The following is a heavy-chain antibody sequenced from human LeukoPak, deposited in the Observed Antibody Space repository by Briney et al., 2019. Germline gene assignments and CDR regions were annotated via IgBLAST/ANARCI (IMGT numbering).Heavy chain of an antibody. D-gene: IGHD5-18*01. V-gene: IGHV4-34*01. CDR1: GGSFSDDY. CDR3: ARDTEMSAVFDS. Sequence: PSETLSLTCAVYGGSFSDDYWSWIRQPPGKGLEWIGEINHSGSTNYNPSLKTRVTISLDTSNNYFSLKLKSVTAADTAVYYCARDTEMSAVFDSWGQGTLVTVSS. CDR2: INHSGST. J-gene: IGHJ4*02.